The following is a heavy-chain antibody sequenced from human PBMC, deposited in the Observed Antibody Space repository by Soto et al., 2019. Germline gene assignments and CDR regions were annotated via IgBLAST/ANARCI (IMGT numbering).Heavy chain of an antibody. Sequence: SETLSLTCAVSGYSISSGYYWGWLRQPPGKGLEWIGNIYHGGSTYYNPSLNSRVTLSIDMTNNHVSLILNSVTAADTAVYYCARVGPWVPYYYDSSPYTFENWFGPWGQGTLVTVSS. J-gene: IGHJ5*02. D-gene: IGHD3-22*01. CDR1: GYSISSGYY. CDR2: IYHGGST. V-gene: IGHV4-38-2*01. CDR3: ARVGPWVPYYYDSSPYTFENWFGP.